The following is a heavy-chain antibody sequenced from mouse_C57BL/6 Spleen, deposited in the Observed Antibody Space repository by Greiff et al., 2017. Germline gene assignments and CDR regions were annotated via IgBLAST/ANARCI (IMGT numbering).Heavy chain of an antibody. CDR3: TNKPLDY. V-gene: IGHV14-4*01. CDR2: IDPENGDT. J-gene: IGHJ2*01. CDR1: GFNIKDDY. Sequence: EVMLVESGAELVRPGASVKLSCTASGFNIKDDYMHWVKQRPEQGLEWIGWIDPENGDTEYASKFQGKATITADTSSNTAYLQLSSLTSEDTAVYYCTNKPLDYWGQGTTLTVSS.